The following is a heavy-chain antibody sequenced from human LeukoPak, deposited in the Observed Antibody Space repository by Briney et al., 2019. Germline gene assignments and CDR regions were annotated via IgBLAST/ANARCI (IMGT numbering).Heavy chain of an antibody. CDR2: IYYSGST. V-gene: IGHV4-31*03. CDR3: ATSPWIQLFRYWYFDL. Sequence: SSETLSLTCTVSGGSISSGGYYWSWIRQHPGKGLEWIGYIYYSGSTYYNPSLKSRVTISVDTSKNQFSLKLSSVTAADTAVYYCATSPWIQLFRYWYFDLWGRGTLVTVSS. D-gene: IGHD5-18*01. J-gene: IGHJ2*01. CDR1: GGSISSGGYY.